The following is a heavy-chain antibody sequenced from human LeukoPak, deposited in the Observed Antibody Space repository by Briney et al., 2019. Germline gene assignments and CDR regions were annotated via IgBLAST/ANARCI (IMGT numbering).Heavy chain of an antibody. D-gene: IGHD3-22*01. CDR3: AREVPYDSSRYYQPFDY. Sequence: HRASVKVSCKASGGTFSSYAVSWVRLTPGQGLEWMGWISAYNGNTNYAQKLQGRVTMTTDTSTSTAYMELRSLRSDDTAVYYCAREVPYDSSRYYQPFDYWGQGTLVTVSS. CDR1: GGTFSSYA. V-gene: IGHV1-18*01. CDR2: ISAYNGNT. J-gene: IGHJ4*02.